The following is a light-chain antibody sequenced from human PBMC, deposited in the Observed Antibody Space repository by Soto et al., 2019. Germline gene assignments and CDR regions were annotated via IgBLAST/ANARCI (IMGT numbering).Light chain of an antibody. V-gene: IGKV3-20*01. CDR3: QQYGSSPPYT. J-gene: IGKJ2*01. CDR1: ERINNNY. Sequence: EVVLTQSPGTLSLTQGERATLSCRASERINNNYFAWYQQKPGQAPRLLIFGSSDRAAGIPDRFSGSGSGTDFTLTISRLEPEDFAVYYCQQYGSSPPYTFGQGTKLEIK. CDR2: GSS.